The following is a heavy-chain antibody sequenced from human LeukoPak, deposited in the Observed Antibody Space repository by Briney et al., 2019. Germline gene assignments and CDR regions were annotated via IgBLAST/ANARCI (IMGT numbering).Heavy chain of an antibody. J-gene: IGHJ5*02. CDR3: VRVTLWEFDP. V-gene: IGHV1-2*02. CDR1: GYTFTGYY. CDR2: INPNSGGT. D-gene: IGHD2-21*02. Sequence: ASVTVSCKASGYTFTGYYMHWVRQAPGQGIEWMGWINPNSGGTNYAQKFQGRVTMTRDTSISTAYMELSRLRSDDTAVYYCVRVTLWEFDPWGQGTLVTVSS.